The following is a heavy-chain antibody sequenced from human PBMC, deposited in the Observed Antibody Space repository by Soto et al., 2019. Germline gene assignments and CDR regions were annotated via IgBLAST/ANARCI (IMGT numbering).Heavy chain of an antibody. D-gene: IGHD6-19*01. Sequence: PGESLKISCKGFGYSFSSYWIGWVRQMPGKGLEWMGIIYPADSDTRYSPSFQGQVTISADKSISTAYLQWSSLKASDTAMYYCARLKYRSGQNGDDYWGQGNLVTVSS. V-gene: IGHV5-51*01. CDR1: GYSFSSYW. J-gene: IGHJ4*02. CDR2: IYPADSDT. CDR3: ARLKYRSGQNGDDY.